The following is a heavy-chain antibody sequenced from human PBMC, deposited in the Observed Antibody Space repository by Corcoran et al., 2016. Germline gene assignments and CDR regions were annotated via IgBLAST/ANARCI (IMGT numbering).Heavy chain of an antibody. D-gene: IGHD3-22*01. CDR3: ARWIVQFPRFDP. V-gene: IGHV4-34*01. J-gene: IGHJ5*02. CDR1: GGSFSGYY. Sequence: QVQLQQWGAGLLKPSETLSLTCAVYGGSFSGYYWSWIRQPPGKGLEWIGEINHSGSTNYNPSLKSRVTISVDTSKNQFSLKLSSVTAADTAVYYCARWIVQFPRFDPWGQGTLVTVSS. CDR2: INHSGST.